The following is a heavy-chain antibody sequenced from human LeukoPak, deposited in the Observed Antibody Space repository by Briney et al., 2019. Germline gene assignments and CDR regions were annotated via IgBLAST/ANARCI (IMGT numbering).Heavy chain of an antibody. V-gene: IGHV1-69*04. J-gene: IGHJ6*03. CDR2: IIPILGIA. D-gene: IGHD1-26*01. CDR1: GGTFSSYA. CDR3: ARDSGSYRRGFYYYYMDV. Sequence: ASVKVSCKASGGTFSSYAISWVRQAPGQGLEWMGRIIPILGIANYAQKFQGRVTITTDESTSTAYMELSSLRSEDTAVYYCARDSGSYRRGFYYYYMDVWGKGTTVTVSS.